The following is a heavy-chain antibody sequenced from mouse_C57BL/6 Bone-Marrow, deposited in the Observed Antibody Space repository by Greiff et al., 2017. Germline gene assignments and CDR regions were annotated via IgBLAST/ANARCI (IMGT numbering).Heavy chain of an antibody. D-gene: IGHD1-1*01. J-gene: IGHJ3*01. Sequence: EVQLVESGGGLVKPGGSLKLSCAASGFTFSSYAMSWVRQTPEKRLEWVATISDGGSYTYYPDNVKGRFTISRDNAKNNLYLQMSHLKSDDTAMYYCARSSYYYGSLFAYWGQGTLVTVSA. CDR3: ARSSYYYGSLFAY. CDR1: GFTFSSYA. V-gene: IGHV5-4*01. CDR2: ISDGGSYT.